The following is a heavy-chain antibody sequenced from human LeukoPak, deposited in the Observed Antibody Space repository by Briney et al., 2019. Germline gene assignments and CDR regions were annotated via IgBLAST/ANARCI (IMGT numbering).Heavy chain of an antibody. D-gene: IGHD6-19*01. CDR1: GGSISTYY. J-gene: IGHJ5*02. Sequence: KTSETLSLTCTVSGGSISTYYWSWIRQPPGKGLEWIGYIYYSGSTNYNPSLKSRVTMSVDTSKNQFSLKLSSVTAADTAVYFCSRDPHSRGYYDLWGQGTLVTVSS. CDR2: IYYSGST. V-gene: IGHV4-59*12. CDR3: SRDPHSRGYYDL.